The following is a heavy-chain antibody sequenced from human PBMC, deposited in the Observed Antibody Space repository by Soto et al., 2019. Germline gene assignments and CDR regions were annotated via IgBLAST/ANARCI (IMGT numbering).Heavy chain of an antibody. CDR2: ISGSGGST. Sequence: EVPLLESGGGLVQPGGSLRLSCAASGFTFSSYAMSWVRQAPGKGLEWVSAISGSGGSTYYADSVKGRFTISGDNSKNTLYLQMNSLRAEDTAVYYCAKGIAAAGTAIDYWGQGTLVTVSS. D-gene: IGHD6-13*01. CDR3: AKGIAAAGTAIDY. V-gene: IGHV3-23*01. J-gene: IGHJ4*02. CDR1: GFTFSSYA.